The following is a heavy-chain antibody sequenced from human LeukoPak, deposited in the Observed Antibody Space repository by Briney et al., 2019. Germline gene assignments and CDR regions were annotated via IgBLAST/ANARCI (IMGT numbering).Heavy chain of an antibody. V-gene: IGHV3-23*01. Sequence: GGSLRLSCAASGFTFSNYGMSWVRQAPGKGLGWVSAIGSSGHSTYYADSVKGRFTTSRDNSKNTLYLQMSSLRSDDTAVYYCAKIGATTPLTGDWGQGTLVTVSS. CDR1: GFTFSNYG. J-gene: IGHJ4*02. CDR3: AKIGATTPLTGD. CDR2: IGSSGHST. D-gene: IGHD3-9*01.